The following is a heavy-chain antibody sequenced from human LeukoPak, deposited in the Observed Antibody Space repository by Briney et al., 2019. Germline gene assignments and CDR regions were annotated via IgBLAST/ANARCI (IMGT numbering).Heavy chain of an antibody. D-gene: IGHD6-19*01. CDR1: GFTVSSNY. CDR2: IYSGGST. V-gene: IGHV3-53*01. J-gene: IGHJ4*02. Sequence: GGSLRLSCAASGFTVSSNYMSWVRQAPGKGLEWGSVIYSGGSTYYADSVKGRFTISRDNSKNTLYLQMKSLRAEETAVYYCAGGVGIAVAGTGGFDCWGQGTLVTVSS. CDR3: AGGVGIAVAGTGGFDC.